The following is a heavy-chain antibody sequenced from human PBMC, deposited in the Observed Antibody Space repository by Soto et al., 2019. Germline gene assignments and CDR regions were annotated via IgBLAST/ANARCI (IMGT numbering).Heavy chain of an antibody. D-gene: IGHD3-3*01. CDR1: GGSISSGGYY. V-gene: IGHV4-31*03. Sequence: PSETLSLTCTVSGGSISSGGYYWSWIRQHPGKGLEWIGYIYYSGSTYYNPSLKSRVTISVDTSKNQFSLKLSSVTAADTAVYYCARGPFTIFGVAPAYDYWGQGTLVTVS. J-gene: IGHJ4*02. CDR2: IYYSGST. CDR3: ARGPFTIFGVAPAYDY.